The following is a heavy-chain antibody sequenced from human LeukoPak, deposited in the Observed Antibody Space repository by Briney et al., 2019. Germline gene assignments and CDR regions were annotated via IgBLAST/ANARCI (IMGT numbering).Heavy chain of an antibody. Sequence: PSETLSLTCTVSGGSISGYYWSWIRQPPGKGLEWIGYIYYSGSTNYNPSLKSRVTISVDTSKNQFSLKLSSVTAADTAVYYCARGPSSWYGDYYGMDVWGQGTTVTVSS. CDR3: ARGPSSWYGDYYGMDV. V-gene: IGHV4-59*01. CDR1: GGSISGYY. J-gene: IGHJ6*02. D-gene: IGHD6-13*01. CDR2: IYYSGST.